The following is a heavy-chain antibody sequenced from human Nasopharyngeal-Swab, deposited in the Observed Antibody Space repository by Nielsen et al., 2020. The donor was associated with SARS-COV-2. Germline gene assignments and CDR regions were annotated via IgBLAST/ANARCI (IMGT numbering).Heavy chain of an antibody. CDR2: INPSGGST. CDR1: GYTFTRYY. Sequence: ASVKVSCRASGYTFTRYYMHWVRQAPVQGLEWMGIINPSGGSTSYAQKFQGRVKMTRDTSTSTLYMELSSLRFEDTAVYYCARGARFAVDYFDYWGQGTLVTVSS. CDR3: ARGARFAVDYFDY. V-gene: IGHV1-46*01. J-gene: IGHJ4*02. D-gene: IGHD6-19*01.